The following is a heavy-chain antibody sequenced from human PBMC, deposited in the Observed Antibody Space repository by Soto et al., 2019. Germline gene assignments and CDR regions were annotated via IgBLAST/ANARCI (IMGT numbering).Heavy chain of an antibody. J-gene: IGHJ5*02. Sequence: GSLRLSCAASGFTFTSYGMHWVRQAPGKGLEWVAVISYDGSNKYYVDSVKGRFTISRDNSKNTLYLQMNSLRAEDTAVYYCAKRGYGRYNWFDPWGQGTLVTVSS. D-gene: IGHD5-18*01. CDR1: GFTFTSYG. V-gene: IGHV3-30*18. CDR3: AKRGYGRYNWFDP. CDR2: ISYDGSNK.